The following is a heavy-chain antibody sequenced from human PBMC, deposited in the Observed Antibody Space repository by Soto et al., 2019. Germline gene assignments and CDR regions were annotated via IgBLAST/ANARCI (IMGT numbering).Heavy chain of an antibody. V-gene: IGHV3-64*02. CDR2: ISSNGGST. D-gene: IGHD6-13*01. J-gene: IGHJ3*02. CDR3: ARGGYSTFFDAFDI. Sequence: PGGALRGSCAAAGFTVSSYAMHWVRQAPGKGLEYVSAISSNGGSTYYADSVKGRFTISRDNSKNTLYLQMGSLRAEDMAVYYCARGGYSTFFDAFDISRQGTIVT. CDR1: GFTVSSYA.